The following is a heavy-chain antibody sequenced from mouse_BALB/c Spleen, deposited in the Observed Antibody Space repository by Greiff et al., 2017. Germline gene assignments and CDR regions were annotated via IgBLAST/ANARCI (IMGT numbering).Heavy chain of an antibody. CDR3: ARDGGNYDWYFDV. Sequence: EVKLQESGGGLVQPGGSLKLSCAASGFTFSSYGMSWVRQTPDKRLELVATINSNGGSTYYPDSVKGRFTISRDNAKNTLYLQMSSLKSEDTAMYYCARDGGNYDWYFDVWGAGTTVTVSS. D-gene: IGHD2-1*01. CDR1: GFTFSSYG. CDR2: INSNGGST. J-gene: IGHJ1*01. V-gene: IGHV5-6-3*01.